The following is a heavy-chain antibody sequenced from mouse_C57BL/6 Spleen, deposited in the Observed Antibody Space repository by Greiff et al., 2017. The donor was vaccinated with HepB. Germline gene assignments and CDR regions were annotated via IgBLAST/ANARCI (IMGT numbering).Heavy chain of an antibody. CDR1: GFTFSNYW. CDR2: IRLKSDNYAT. J-gene: IGHJ1*03. Sequence: EVKLVESGGGLVQPGGSMKLSCVASGFTFSNYWMNWVRQSPEKGLEWVAQIRLKSDNYATHYAESVKGRFTISRDDSKSSVYLQMNNLRAEDTGIYYCTGGVLTTVVAPGWYFDVWGTGTTVTVSS. D-gene: IGHD1-1*01. V-gene: IGHV6-3*01. CDR3: TGGVLTTVVAPGWYFDV.